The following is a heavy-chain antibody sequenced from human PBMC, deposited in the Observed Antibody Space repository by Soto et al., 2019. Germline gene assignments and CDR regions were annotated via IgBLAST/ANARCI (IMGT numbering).Heavy chain of an antibody. D-gene: IGHD3-10*01. CDR3: ARVDGSGSYLPSYYFDY. Sequence: GGSLRLSCAASGFTFSSYAMHWVRQAPGKGLEWVAVISYDGSNKYYADSVKGRFTISRDNSKNTLYLQMNSLRAEDTAVYYCARVDGSGSYLPSYYFDYWGQGTLVTVSS. CDR2: ISYDGSNK. CDR1: GFTFSSYA. J-gene: IGHJ4*02. V-gene: IGHV3-30-3*01.